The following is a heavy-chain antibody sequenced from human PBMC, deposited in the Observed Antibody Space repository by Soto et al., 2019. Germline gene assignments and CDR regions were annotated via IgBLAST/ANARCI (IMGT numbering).Heavy chain of an antibody. V-gene: IGHV3-49*03. Sequence: GGSLRLSCTASGFTFGDYAMSWFRQAPGKGLEWVGFIRSKAYGGTTEYAASVKGRFTISRDDSKSIAYLQMNSLKTEDTAVYYCTRDVRIAVAGTLVYYYMDVRAKGTTVTVSS. D-gene: IGHD6-19*01. J-gene: IGHJ6*03. CDR3: TRDVRIAVAGTLVYYYMDV. CDR1: GFTFGDYA. CDR2: IRSKAYGGTT.